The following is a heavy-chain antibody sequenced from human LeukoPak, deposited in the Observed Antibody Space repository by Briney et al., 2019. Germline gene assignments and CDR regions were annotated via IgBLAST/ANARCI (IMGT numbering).Heavy chain of an antibody. V-gene: IGHV1-8*01. J-gene: IGHJ4*02. CDR1: GYTFTSYD. Sequence: ASVKVSCKASGYTFTSYDINWVRQATGQGLEWMGWMNPNSGNTGYAQKLQGRVTMTTDTSTSTAYMELRSLRSDDTAVYYCARGGGSYYVDYWGQGTLVTVSS. D-gene: IGHD1-26*01. CDR2: MNPNSGNT. CDR3: ARGGGSYYVDY.